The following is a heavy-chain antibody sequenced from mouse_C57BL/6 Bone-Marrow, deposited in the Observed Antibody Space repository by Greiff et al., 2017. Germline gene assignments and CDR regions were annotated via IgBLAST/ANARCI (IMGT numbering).Heavy chain of an antibody. CDR2: IDPETGGT. V-gene: IGHV1-15*01. Sequence: QVQLKESGAELVRPGASVTLSCKASGYTFTDYEMHWVKQTPVHGLEWIGAIDPETGGTAYNQKFKGKAILTADKSSSTAYMELRSLTSEDSAVYYCTRPSTEDYYAMDYWGQGTSVTVSS. CDR3: TRPSTEDYYAMDY. CDR1: GYTFTDYE. J-gene: IGHJ4*01.